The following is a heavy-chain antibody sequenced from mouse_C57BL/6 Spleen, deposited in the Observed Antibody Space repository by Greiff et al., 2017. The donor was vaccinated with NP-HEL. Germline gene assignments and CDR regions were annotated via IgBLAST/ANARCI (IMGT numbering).Heavy chain of an antibody. CDR1: GYTFTSYG. D-gene: IGHD1-1*01. J-gene: IGHJ4*01. Sequence: VKLMESGAELARPGASVKLSCKASGYTFTSYGISWVKQRTGQGLEWIGEIYPRSGNTYYNEKFKGKATLTADKSSSTAYMELRSLTSEDSAVYFCARITTVVAPVAMDYWGQGTSVTVSS. V-gene: IGHV1-81*01. CDR3: ARITTVVAPVAMDY. CDR2: IYPRSGNT.